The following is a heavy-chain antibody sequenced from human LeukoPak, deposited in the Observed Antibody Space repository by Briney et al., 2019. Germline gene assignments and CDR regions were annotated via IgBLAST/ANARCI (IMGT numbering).Heavy chain of an antibody. CDR1: GGSISSYY. D-gene: IGHD2-15*01. J-gene: IGHJ4*02. CDR2: IYYSGST. V-gene: IGHV4-59*01. Sequence: SETLSLTCTVSGGSISSYYWSWIRQPPGKGLEWIGYIYYSGSTNYNPSLKSRVTISVDTSKNQSSLKLSSVTAADTAVYYCARALGYSFDYWGQGTLVTVSS. CDR3: ARALGYSFDY.